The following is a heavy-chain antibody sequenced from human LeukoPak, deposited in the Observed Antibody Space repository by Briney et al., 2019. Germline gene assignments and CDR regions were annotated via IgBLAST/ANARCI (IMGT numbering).Heavy chain of an antibody. CDR2: TYYRSNRYN. Sequence: SQTLSLTCALSGASVSSNSYDWNWIRQPPSRGLEWLGRTYYRSNRYNNYAVSGKSRITINTDKNKNQHTLQPNSATPEDTAVYYCGRWEEVRGFGANYGNYMDVWGKGTTVTVSS. CDR1: GASVSSNSYD. D-gene: IGHD3-10*01. CDR3: GRWEEVRGFGANYGNYMDV. J-gene: IGHJ6*03. V-gene: IGHV6-1*01.